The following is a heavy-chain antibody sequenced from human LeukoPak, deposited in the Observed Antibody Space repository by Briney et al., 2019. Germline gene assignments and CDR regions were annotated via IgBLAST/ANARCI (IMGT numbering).Heavy chain of an antibody. J-gene: IGHJ4*02. CDR3: AREVEMATIEGEQDY. CDR1: GYTFTGYY. D-gene: IGHD5-24*01. Sequence: ASVKVSCKASGYTFTGYYMHWVRQAPGQGPGWMGWINPNSGSTNYAQKFQGRVTMTRDTSISTAYMELSRLRSDDTAVSYCAREVEMATIEGEQDYWGQGTLVTVSS. CDR2: INPNSGST. V-gene: IGHV1-2*02.